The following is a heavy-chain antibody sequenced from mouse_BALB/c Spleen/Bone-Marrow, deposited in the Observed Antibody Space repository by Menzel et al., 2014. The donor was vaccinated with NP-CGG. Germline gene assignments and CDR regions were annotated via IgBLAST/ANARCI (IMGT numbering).Heavy chain of an antibody. CDR2: FNPYNDGS. V-gene: IGHV1-14*01. CDR1: GYTFTSSV. J-gene: IGHJ2*01. Sequence: EVQRVESGPELVKPGASVKMSCKASGYTFTSSVMHWGKQKPGQGLEWIGYFNPYNDGSKYNEKFKGKATLTSDKSSSTAYMELSSLTSEYSAFYYCAKGGNYRCDFDYWGQGTTLTVSS. CDR3: AKGGNYRCDFDY. D-gene: IGHD2-14*01.